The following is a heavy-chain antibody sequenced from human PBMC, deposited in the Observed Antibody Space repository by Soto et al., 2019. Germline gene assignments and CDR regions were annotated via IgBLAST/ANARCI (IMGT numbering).Heavy chain of an antibody. J-gene: IGHJ4*02. Sequence: QVQLVESGGGVVQPGRSLRLSCAASGFTFSSYAKHRVRHAPGKGLEWVAVISYDGSNKYYADSVKGRFTISRDNSKNTLYLQMNSLRAEDTAVYYCARGYSGYCGIWGQGTLVTVSS. CDR2: ISYDGSNK. CDR1: GFTFSSYA. V-gene: IGHV3-30-3*01. CDR3: ARGYSGYCGI. D-gene: IGHD3-22*01.